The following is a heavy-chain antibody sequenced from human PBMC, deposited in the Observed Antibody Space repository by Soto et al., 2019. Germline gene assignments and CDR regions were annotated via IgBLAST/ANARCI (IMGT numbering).Heavy chain of an antibody. CDR1: GGSFSDYI. J-gene: IGHJ4*02. D-gene: IGHD1-26*01. Sequence: QVQLQQSGAGLLKPSETLSLTCDVYGGSFSDYIWTWIRQTPGKGLQWIGQISHSGSANYNPSLSSRVTISVHTSSSQFSLELSSVTAADTAVYYCARGLISGSHYSGGWYYFDSWGQGTQVTVSS. V-gene: IGHV4-34*01. CDR2: ISHSGSA. CDR3: ARGLISGSHYSGGWYYFDS.